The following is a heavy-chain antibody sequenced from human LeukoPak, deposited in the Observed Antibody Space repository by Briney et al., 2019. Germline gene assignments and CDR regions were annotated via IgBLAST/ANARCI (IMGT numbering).Heavy chain of an antibody. CDR2: MNPNSGNT. V-gene: IGHV1-8*01. Sequence: GASVKVSCKASGYTFTSYDINWVRQATGQGLEWMGWMNPNSGNTGYAQKFQGRVTMTRNTSISTAYMELSSLRSEGTAVYYCARAGQDSSTYYFDYWGQGTLVTVSS. CDR1: GYTFTSYD. D-gene: IGHD5-18*01. J-gene: IGHJ4*02. CDR3: ARAGQDSSTYYFDY.